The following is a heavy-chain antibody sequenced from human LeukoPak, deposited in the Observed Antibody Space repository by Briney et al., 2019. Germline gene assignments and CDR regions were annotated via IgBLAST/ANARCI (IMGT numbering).Heavy chain of an antibody. CDR3: ARGSNYDSSGYCVY. V-gene: IGHV3-33*01. CDR2: IWYDGSNK. J-gene: IGHJ4*02. D-gene: IGHD3-22*01. Sequence: GGSLRLSCAASGFTFSSYGMHWVRQAPGKGLEWVAVIWYDGSNKYYADSVKGRFTISRDNSKNTLYLQMNSLRAEDTAVYYCARGSNYDSSGYCVYWGQGTLVTVSS. CDR1: GFTFSSYG.